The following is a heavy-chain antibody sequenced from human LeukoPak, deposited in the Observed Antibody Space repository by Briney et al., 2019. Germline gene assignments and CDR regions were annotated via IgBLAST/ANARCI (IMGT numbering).Heavy chain of an antibody. V-gene: IGHV4-59*01. CDR1: GGSISSYY. D-gene: IGHD3-9*01. Sequence: SETLSLTCTVSGGSISSYYWSWIRQPPGKGLEWIGYIYYSGSTNYNPSLKSRVTISVDTSKNQFSLKLSSVTAADTAVYYCARAPYYDILTGPRLKGNRYFDYWGQGTLVTVSS. J-gene: IGHJ4*02. CDR3: ARAPYYDILTGPRLKGNRYFDY. CDR2: IYYSGST.